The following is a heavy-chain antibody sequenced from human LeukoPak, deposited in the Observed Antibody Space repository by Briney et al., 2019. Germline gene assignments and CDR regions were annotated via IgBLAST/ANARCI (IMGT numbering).Heavy chain of an antibody. CDR1: GYTFSDHY. CDR3: ARGALDPETVTNYFEY. Sequence: ASVRVSCKTSGYTFSDHYVQWVRQAPGQGFEWLGWINPNSGGTSYARKSRGRVTMTRDMSLSTAYMELTRLTYDDTAVYYCARGALDPETVTNYFEYWAQGTLVTVSS. V-gene: IGHV1-2*02. D-gene: IGHD4-17*01. J-gene: IGHJ4*02. CDR2: INPNSGGT.